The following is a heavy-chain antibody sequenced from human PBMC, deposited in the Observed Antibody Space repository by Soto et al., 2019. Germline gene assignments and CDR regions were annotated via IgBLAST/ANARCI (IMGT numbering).Heavy chain of an antibody. CDR2: ISGSGGST. CDR1: GFTFSSYA. CDR3: AKDNGLRYFDWLSKAAY. J-gene: IGHJ4*02. V-gene: IGHV3-23*01. D-gene: IGHD3-9*01. Sequence: PGGSLRLSCAASGFTFSSYAMSWVRQAPGKGLEWVSAISGSGGSTYYADSVKGRFTISRDNSKNTLYLQMNSLRAEDTAVFYCAKDNGLRYFDWLSKAAYWGQGTLVTGLL.